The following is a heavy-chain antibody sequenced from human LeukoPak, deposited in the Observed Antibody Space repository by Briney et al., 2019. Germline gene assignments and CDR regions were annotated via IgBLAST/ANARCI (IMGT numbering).Heavy chain of an antibody. J-gene: IGHJ5*02. Sequence: SETLSLTCTVSGGSISNYYWSWIPQPPGKGLEWIGYIYYSGTTYYNPSLKSRVTISVDTSKNQFSLKLTSVTAADTAVYYCARYSGDYVGNFFDPWGQGTLVTVSS. CDR3: ARYSGDYVGNFFDP. V-gene: IGHV4-59*08. CDR2: IYYSGTT. D-gene: IGHD4-23*01. CDR1: GGSISNYY.